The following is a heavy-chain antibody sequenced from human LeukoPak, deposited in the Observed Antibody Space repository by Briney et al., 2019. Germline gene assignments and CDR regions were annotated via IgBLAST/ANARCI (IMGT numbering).Heavy chain of an antibody. D-gene: IGHD1-1*01. Sequence: PGGSLRLSCAASGFTFSSYAMSWVRQAPGKGLEWVSAISGSGGSTYYADSVKGRFTISRDNAKNSLYLQMDSLRAEDTAVYYCATDSPETAAFDYWGQGTLVPSPQ. V-gene: IGHV3-23*01. CDR2: ISGSGGST. CDR3: ATDSPETAAFDY. J-gene: IGHJ4*02. CDR1: GFTFSSYA.